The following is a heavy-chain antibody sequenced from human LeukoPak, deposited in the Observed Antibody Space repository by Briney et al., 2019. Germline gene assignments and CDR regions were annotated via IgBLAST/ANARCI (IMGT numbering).Heavy chain of an antibody. Sequence: PGGSLRLSCAASGFTVSGNYMSWVRQAPGKGLEWVSTIYSGGSTYYADSVKGRFTISRDNSKNTLYLQMNSLRAEDTAVYYCAKDLSYYYDSSGLTAMYFDYWGQGTLVTVSS. CDR2: IYSGGST. J-gene: IGHJ4*02. D-gene: IGHD3-22*01. V-gene: IGHV3-53*01. CDR1: GFTVSGNY. CDR3: AKDLSYYYDSSGLTAMYFDY.